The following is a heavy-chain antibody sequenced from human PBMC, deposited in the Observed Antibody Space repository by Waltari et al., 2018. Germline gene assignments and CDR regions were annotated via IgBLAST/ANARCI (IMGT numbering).Heavy chain of an antibody. J-gene: IGHJ4*02. V-gene: IGHV1-8*01. Sequence: QVQLVQSGAEVKKPGASVKVSCKASGYTFTSYDINWVRQATGQGLEWMGWMNPNSGNTGYAQKCQGRVTMTRNTSISTADMELSSLGSEDTAVYYCARSKRYCSGGICYSRPFDYWGQGTLVTVSS. CDR3: ARSKRYCSGGICYSRPFDY. CDR2: MNPNSGNT. D-gene: IGHD2-15*01. CDR1: GYTFTSYD.